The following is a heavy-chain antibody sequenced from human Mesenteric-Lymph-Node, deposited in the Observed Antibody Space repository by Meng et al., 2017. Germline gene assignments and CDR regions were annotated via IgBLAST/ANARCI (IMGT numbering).Heavy chain of an antibody. CDR3: ASNNIVATTFHY. CDR1: GFTFNSAW. D-gene: IGHD5-12*01. V-gene: IGHV3-7*01. CDR2: IKQDGSEK. Sequence: GESLKISCATSGFTFNSAWMSWVRQAPGKGLEWVANIKQDGSEKYYVDSVKGRFTISRDNAKNSLYLQMNSLRAEDTAVYYCASNNIVATTFHYWGQGTLVTVSS. J-gene: IGHJ4*02.